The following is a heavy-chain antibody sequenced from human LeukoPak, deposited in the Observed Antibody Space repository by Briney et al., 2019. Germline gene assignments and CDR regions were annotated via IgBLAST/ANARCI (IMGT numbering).Heavy chain of an antibody. D-gene: IGHD3-22*01. CDR2: INHSGST. V-gene: IGHV4-34*01. CDR1: GGSFSGYY. J-gene: IGHJ4*02. CDR3: ARVWSSGYTKDY. Sequence: SETLSLTCAVYGGSFSGYYWSWIRQPPGKGLEWIGEINHSGSTNYNPSLKSRVTISVDTSKNQFSLKLSSVTAADTAVYYCARVWSSGYTKDYWGQGTLVTVSP.